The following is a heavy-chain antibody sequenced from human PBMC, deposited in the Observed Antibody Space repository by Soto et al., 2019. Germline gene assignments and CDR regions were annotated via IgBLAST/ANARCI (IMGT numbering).Heavy chain of an antibody. CDR1: GFTFSSYC. D-gene: IGHD2-2*01. CDR2: ISYDGSNK. V-gene: IGHV3-30*18. J-gene: IGHJ6*03. CDR3: AKGGLPAADYYYYYYMDV. Sequence: QVQLVESGGGVVQPGRSLRLSCAASGFTFSSYCMHWVRQAPGKGLEWVAVISYDGSNKYYADSVKGRFTISRDNSKNTLYLQMNSLRAEDTAVYYCAKGGLPAADYYYYYYMDVWGKGTTVTVSS.